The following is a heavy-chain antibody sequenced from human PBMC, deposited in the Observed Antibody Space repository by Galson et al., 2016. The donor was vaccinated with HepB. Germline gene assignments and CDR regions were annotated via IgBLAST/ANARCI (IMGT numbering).Heavy chain of an antibody. CDR2: ISGSGDGT. CDR3: AELGNDYSGGYREDYFDY. CDR1: GFIFISDA. Sequence: SLRLSCAASGFIFISDAMSWVRQAPGKGLEWVSSISGSGDGTNNAVSVKGRFTISRDNSQNTLYLQMNSLRAEDTAVYYCAELGNDYSGGYREDYFDYWGQGTLVTVSS. V-gene: IGHV3-23*01. J-gene: IGHJ4*02. D-gene: IGHD3-3*01.